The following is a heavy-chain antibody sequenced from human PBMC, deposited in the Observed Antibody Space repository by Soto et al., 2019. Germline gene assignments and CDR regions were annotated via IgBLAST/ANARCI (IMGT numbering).Heavy chain of an antibody. D-gene: IGHD3-10*01. J-gene: IGHJ6*02. Sequence: PSETLSLTCAVYGGSFSGYYWSWIRQPPGKGLEWIGEINHSGSTNYNPSLKSRVTISVDTSKNQFSLKLSSVTAADTAVYYCASLYGSGSHYYYYGMDVWGQGTTVTVSS. V-gene: IGHV4-34*01. CDR3: ASLYGSGSHYYYYGMDV. CDR2: INHSGST. CDR1: GGSFSGYY.